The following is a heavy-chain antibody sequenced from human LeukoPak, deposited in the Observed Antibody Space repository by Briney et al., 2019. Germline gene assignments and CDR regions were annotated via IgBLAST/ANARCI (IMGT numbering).Heavy chain of an antibody. J-gene: IGHJ5*02. Sequence: PSESLSLTCTVSGGSISSGGYYWSWSRQHPGKGLEWIGYINYSGSTYYNPSLKSRVTISVDTSQNQFSLKLSSVTAADTAVYYCARFGSGYCSGGSCYSWFDPWGQGTLVTVSS. D-gene: IGHD2-15*01. V-gene: IGHV4-31*03. CDR2: INYSGST. CDR1: GGSISSGGYY. CDR3: ARFGSGYCSGGSCYSWFDP.